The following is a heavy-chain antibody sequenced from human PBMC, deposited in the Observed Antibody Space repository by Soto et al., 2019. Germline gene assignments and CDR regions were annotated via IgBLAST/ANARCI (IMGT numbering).Heavy chain of an antibody. J-gene: IGHJ4*02. D-gene: IGHD3-10*01. CDR3: ASVYDYYGPGSYNYFDY. Sequence: GASVKVSCKASGFTFTNSAVQWVRQARGQRLEWIGWIVVGSGNTNYAQKFQERVTITRDKSTNTAYMELSSLRSEDTAVYYCASVYDYYGPGSYNYFDYWGKETLVIVAS. CDR1: GFTFTNSA. CDR2: IVVGSGNT. V-gene: IGHV1-58*01.